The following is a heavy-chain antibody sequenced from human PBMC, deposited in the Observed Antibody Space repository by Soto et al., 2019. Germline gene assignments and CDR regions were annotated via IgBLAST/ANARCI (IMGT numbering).Heavy chain of an antibody. D-gene: IGHD1-7*01. Sequence: PSETLSLTCAVSGGSFTSNNWWTWVGQPPGQGLEWIGEIYRTGSTTYNTSLKTRVTISLDKSENQFTLKVTALTAADTAVYYCAGRDPGTSVDYWGQGTLVTVSS. V-gene: IGHV4-4*02. J-gene: IGHJ4*02. CDR3: AGRDPGTSVDY. CDR1: GGSFTSNNW. CDR2: IYRTGST.